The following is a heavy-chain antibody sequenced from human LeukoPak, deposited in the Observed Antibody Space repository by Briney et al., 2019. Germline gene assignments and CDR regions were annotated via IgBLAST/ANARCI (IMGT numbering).Heavy chain of an antibody. D-gene: IGHD6-13*01. CDR3: VKHGGNLAVAAPIWYFDL. Sequence: GGSLRLSCAASGFTFSSYAMSWLRQAPGKGLEWVSAISGSGGSTYYADSVKGRFTISRDNSKNTLYLQMNSLRAEDTAVYYCVKHGGNLAVAAPIWYFDLWGRGTQVTVSS. J-gene: IGHJ2*01. V-gene: IGHV3-23*01. CDR1: GFTFSSYA. CDR2: ISGSGGST.